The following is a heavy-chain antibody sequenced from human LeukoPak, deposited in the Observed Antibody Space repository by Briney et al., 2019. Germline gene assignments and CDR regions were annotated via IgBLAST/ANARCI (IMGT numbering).Heavy chain of an antibody. V-gene: IGHV4-30-4*01. Sequence: PSETLSLTCTVSGGSISSGDYYWSWIRQPPGKGLEWIGYIYYSGSTYYNPSLKSRVTISVDTSKNQFSLKLSSVTAADAAVYYCARQVAARAHFDYWGQGTLVTVSS. J-gene: IGHJ4*02. CDR1: GGSISSGDYY. CDR3: ARQVAARAHFDY. CDR2: IYYSGST. D-gene: IGHD6-6*01.